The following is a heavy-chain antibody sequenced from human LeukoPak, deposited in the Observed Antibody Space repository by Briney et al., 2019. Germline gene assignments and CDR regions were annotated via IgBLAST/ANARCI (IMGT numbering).Heavy chain of an antibody. CDR1: GYTFTGYY. J-gene: IGHJ6*03. V-gene: IGHV1-2*06. CDR2: INPNSGGT. CDR3: ARDLDCSGGSCYFNYMDV. D-gene: IGHD2-15*01. Sequence: ASVKVSCKASGYTFTGYYMHWVRQAPGQGLEWMGRINPNSGGTNYAQKFQGRVTMTMDTSISTAYMELSRLTSDDTAVYYCARDLDCSGGSCYFNYMDVWGKGTTVTVSS.